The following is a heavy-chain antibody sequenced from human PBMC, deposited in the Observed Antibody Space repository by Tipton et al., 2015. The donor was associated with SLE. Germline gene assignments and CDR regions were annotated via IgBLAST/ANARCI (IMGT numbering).Heavy chain of an antibody. J-gene: IGHJ4*02. CDR1: GFTFSSYA. Sequence: SLRLSCAASGFTFSSYAMSWVRQAPGKGLEWVSAISGSGGSTYYADSVKGRFTISRDNAKNSLYLQMNSLRAEDTAVYYCAREGIYSSDWSFDYWGQGTLVTVSS. D-gene: IGHD6-19*01. V-gene: IGHV3-23*01. CDR3: AREGIYSSDWSFDY. CDR2: ISGSGGST.